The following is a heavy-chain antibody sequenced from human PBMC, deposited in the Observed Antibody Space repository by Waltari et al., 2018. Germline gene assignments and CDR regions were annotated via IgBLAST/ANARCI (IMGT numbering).Heavy chain of an antibody. D-gene: IGHD3-3*01. V-gene: IGHV4-34*01. CDR3: ARDSDFWGMDV. CDR1: GGSFSGYY. Sequence: QVQLQQWGAGLLKPSETLSLTCAVYGGSFSGYYWSWIRQPPGKGLEWIGEINHSGSTNYNPSLKSRVTISVDTSKNQFSLKLSSVTAADTAVYYCARDSDFWGMDVWGQGTTVTVSS. J-gene: IGHJ6*02. CDR2: INHSGST.